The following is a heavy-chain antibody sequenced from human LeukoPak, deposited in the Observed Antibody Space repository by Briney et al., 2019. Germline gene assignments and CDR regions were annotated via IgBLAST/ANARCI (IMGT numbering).Heavy chain of an antibody. D-gene: IGHD3-3*01. Sequence: SETLSLTCAVYGGSFSGYYWSWIRQPPGKGLEWIGYIYYSGSTNYNPSLKSRVTISVDTSKNQFSLKLSSVTAADTAVYYCARHVADYDFWSGGVYGMDVWGQGTTVTVSS. J-gene: IGHJ6*02. CDR2: IYYSGST. V-gene: IGHV4-59*08. CDR3: ARHVADYDFWSGGVYGMDV. CDR1: GGSFSGYY.